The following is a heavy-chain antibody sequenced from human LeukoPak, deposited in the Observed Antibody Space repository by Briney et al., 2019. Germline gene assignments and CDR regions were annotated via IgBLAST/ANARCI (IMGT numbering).Heavy chain of an antibody. V-gene: IGHV1-18*01. Sequence: GASVKVSCKASGYTFTTYGITWVRQAPGQGLEWMGWISAYNGNTKYAQKFQGRVSMTADTSTSTAYMELRSLRSDDTAVCYCAREGRQASGYDWMGGEFDYWGQGTLVTVSS. CDR3: AREGRQASGYDWMGGEFDY. CDR2: ISAYNGNT. CDR1: GYTFTTYG. J-gene: IGHJ4*02. D-gene: IGHD5-12*01.